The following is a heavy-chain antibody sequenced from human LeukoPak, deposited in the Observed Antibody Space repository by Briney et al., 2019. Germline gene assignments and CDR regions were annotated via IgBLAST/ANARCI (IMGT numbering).Heavy chain of an antibody. J-gene: IGHJ5*02. CDR2: INHSGST. D-gene: IGHD2-2*01. Sequence: WETLSLTCAVYGGSFSGYYWSWIRQPPGKGLEWIGEINHSGSTNYNPSLKSRVTISVDTSKNHFSLKLTSVTAADTAVYYCARENIVVVPAAMRNWFDPWGQGTLVTVSS. V-gene: IGHV4-34*01. CDR3: ARENIVVVPAAMRNWFDP. CDR1: GGSFSGYY.